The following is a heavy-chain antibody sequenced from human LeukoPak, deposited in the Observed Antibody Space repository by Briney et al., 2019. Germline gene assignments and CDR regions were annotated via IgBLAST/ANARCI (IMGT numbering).Heavy chain of an antibody. Sequence: SQTLSLTCTVSGGSISSGGYYWSWIRQHPGKGLEWIGYIYYSRSTYYNPSLKSRVTISVDTSKNQFSLKLSSVTAADTAVYYCARAPKDYGDYFDYWGQGTLVTVSS. CDR1: GGSISSGGYY. J-gene: IGHJ4*02. V-gene: IGHV4-31*03. CDR3: ARAPKDYGDYFDY. CDR2: IYYSRST. D-gene: IGHD4-17*01.